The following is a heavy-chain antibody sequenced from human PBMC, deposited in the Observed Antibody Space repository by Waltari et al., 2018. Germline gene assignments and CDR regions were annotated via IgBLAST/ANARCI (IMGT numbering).Heavy chain of an antibody. D-gene: IGHD6-19*01. CDR1: GGSISSYY. Sequence: QVQLQESGPGLVKPSEPLSLTCTVSGGSISSYYWSWIRQPPGKGLEWIGYIYYSGSTNYNPSLRSRVTISVDTSKNQFSLKLTSVTAADTAVYYCARGGGYSSGWYPPFDCWGQGTLVTVSS. CDR3: ARGGGYSSGWYPPFDC. V-gene: IGHV4-59*12. J-gene: IGHJ4*02. CDR2: IYYSGST.